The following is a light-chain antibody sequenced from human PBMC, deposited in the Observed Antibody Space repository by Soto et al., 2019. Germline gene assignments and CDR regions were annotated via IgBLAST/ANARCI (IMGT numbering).Light chain of an antibody. J-gene: IGLJ2*01. CDR1: SSDVGIYDY. V-gene: IGLV2-14*01. CDR2: EVT. Sequence: QSVLTQPASVFGSPGQSISISCTGTSSDVGIYDYVSWYQHHPGKAPKLMVYEVTNRPSGVSNRFSGSKSGNTASLTISGLQAEDEADYYCSSCSSDSTPLVFGGGTKLTVL. CDR3: SSCSSDSTPLV.